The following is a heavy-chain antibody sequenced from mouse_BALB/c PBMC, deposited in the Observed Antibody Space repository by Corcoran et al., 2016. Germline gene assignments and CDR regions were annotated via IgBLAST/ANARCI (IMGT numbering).Heavy chain of an antibody. J-gene: IGHJ4*01. V-gene: IGHV8-12*01. Sequence: QVTLKESGPGILQPSQTLSLTCSFSGFSLSTSGMGVSWIRQPSGKGLEWLAHIYWDDDKRYNPSLKSRLTISKDTSRNQVFLKITSVDTAVTATYYSARRATALMDYWGQGTSVTVSS. CDR1: GFSLSTSGMG. D-gene: IGHD1-2*01. CDR2: IYWDDDK. CDR3: ARRATALMDY.